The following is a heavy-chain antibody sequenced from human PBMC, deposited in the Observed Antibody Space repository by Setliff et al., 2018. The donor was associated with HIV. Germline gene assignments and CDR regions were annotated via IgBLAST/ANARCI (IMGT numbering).Heavy chain of an antibody. CDR3: ASHDYYDSSVYYYRFDY. Sequence: GESLKISCKGSGYSFTSYWINWVRQMPGKGLGWMGRIDPSDSYTNYNPSFQGHVTISADKSISTAYLQWSSLKASDTAMYYCASHDYYDSSVYYYRFDYWGQGTLVTVSS. D-gene: IGHD3-22*01. V-gene: IGHV5-10-1*01. J-gene: IGHJ4*02. CDR2: IDPSDSYT. CDR1: GYSFTSYW.